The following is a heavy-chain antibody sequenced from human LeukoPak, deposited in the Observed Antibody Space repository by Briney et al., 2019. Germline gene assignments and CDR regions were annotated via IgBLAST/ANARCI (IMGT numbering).Heavy chain of an antibody. CDR1: GFTFNTYA. V-gene: IGHV3-30*18. D-gene: IGHD2-15*01. CDR3: AKDPGYCSGGFCFYFDF. CDR2: ISYDGNNE. J-gene: IGHJ4*02. Sequence: GRSLRLSCAASGFTFNTYAMHWVRHVPGKGLDWVAGISYDGNNEYYAASVKGRFTVPRDNSKNTLYLQMNSLRPEDTSVYYCAKDPGYCSGGFCFYFDFWGQGTLVTVSS.